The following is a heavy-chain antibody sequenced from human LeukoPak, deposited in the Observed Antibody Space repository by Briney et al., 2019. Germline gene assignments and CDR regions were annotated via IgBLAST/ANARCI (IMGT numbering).Heavy chain of an antibody. Sequence: TGGSLRLSCVASGFTFSSSWMSWARQAPGKGLEWVANIKQDGSEKYCVDSVKGRFTISRDNAKNSLYLQMNSLRAEDTAVYYCAKHYYYDSSGYYFSHFDYWGQGTLVTVSS. D-gene: IGHD3-22*01. V-gene: IGHV3-7*05. CDR1: GFTFSSSW. J-gene: IGHJ4*02. CDR2: IKQDGSEK. CDR3: AKHYYYDSSGYYFSHFDY.